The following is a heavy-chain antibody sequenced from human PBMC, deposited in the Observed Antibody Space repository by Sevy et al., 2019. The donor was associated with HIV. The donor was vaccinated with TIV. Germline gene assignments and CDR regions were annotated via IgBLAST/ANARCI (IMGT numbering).Heavy chain of an antibody. CDR2: IYTSGIT. CDR3: ARYYYGSGKYYFDY. CDR1: GGSITSLY. D-gene: IGHD3-10*01. Sequence: SETLSLTCTVSGGSITSLYWGWIRQPAGKGLEWIGRIYTSGITNYNPSLKSRVTISLDTSKNQFSLNLSSVTAADTAVYYYARYYYGSGKYYFDYWGQGTLVTVSS. J-gene: IGHJ4*02. V-gene: IGHV4-4*07.